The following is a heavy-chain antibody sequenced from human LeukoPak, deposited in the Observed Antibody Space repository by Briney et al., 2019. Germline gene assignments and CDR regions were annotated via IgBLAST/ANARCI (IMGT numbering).Heavy chain of an antibody. D-gene: IGHD3-3*01. CDR2: IKLDGSEN. J-gene: IGHJ5*02. Sequence: GGSLRLSCVASGFTFGKYWMSWVRQAPGKGLEWVANIKLDGSENYLVDSVKGRFTISRDNAQSSLFLQMNSLRVDDTAVYHCARIYYDSWSGYSWFDPWGQGILVTVSS. V-gene: IGHV3-7*01. CDR1: GFTFGKYW. CDR3: ARIYYDSWSGYSWFDP.